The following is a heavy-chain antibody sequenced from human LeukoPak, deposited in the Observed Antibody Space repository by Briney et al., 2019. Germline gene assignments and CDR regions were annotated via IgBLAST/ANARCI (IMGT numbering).Heavy chain of an antibody. CDR1: GFTFSSYA. V-gene: IGHV3-30-3*01. D-gene: IGHD5-12*01. CDR3: ARDRGSSGYDLGGY. Sequence: PGGSLRLSCAASGFTFSSYAMHWVRQAPGKGLEWVAVISYDGSNKYYADSVKGRFTISRDNSKNTLYLQMNSLRAEDTAVYYCARDRGSSGYDLGGYWGQGTLVTVSS. J-gene: IGHJ4*02. CDR2: ISYDGSNK.